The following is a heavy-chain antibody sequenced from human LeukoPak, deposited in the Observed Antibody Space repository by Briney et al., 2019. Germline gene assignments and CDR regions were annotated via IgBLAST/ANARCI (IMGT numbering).Heavy chain of an antibody. CDR2: ISSSSSTI. Sequence: PGGSLRLSCAASGFTFSSYSMNWVRQAPGKGLEWVSYISSSSSTIYYADSVKGRFTISRDNANNSLYLQMNSLRDEDTAVYYCAREVRRYYYYGMDVWGQGTTVTVSS. J-gene: IGHJ6*02. V-gene: IGHV3-48*02. CDR3: AREVRRYYYYGMDV. CDR1: GFTFSSYS. D-gene: IGHD1-1*01.